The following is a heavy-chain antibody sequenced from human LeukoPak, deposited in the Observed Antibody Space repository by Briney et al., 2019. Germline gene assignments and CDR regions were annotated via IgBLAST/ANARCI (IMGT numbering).Heavy chain of an antibody. CDR3: ARDQRYSYGYVYYYYHYGMDV. CDR1: GFTFSSYA. J-gene: IGHJ6*02. D-gene: IGHD5-18*01. Sequence: PGRSLRLSCAASGFTFSSYAMHWVRQAPGKGLEWVAVISYDGSNKYYADSVKGRFTISRDNSKNTLYLQMNSLRAEDTAVYYCARDQRYSYGYVYYYYHYGMDVWGQGTTVTVSS. CDR2: ISYDGSNK. V-gene: IGHV3-30-3*01.